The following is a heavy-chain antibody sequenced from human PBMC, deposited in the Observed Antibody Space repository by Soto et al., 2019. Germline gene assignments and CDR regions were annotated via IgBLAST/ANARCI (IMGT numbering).Heavy chain of an antibody. CDR2: ISSNGGST. CDR1: GFTFSSYA. CDR3: AREKKHQSLGGRFGMDV. J-gene: IGHJ6*02. D-gene: IGHD2-2*01. Sequence: GGSLRLSCSASGFTFSSYAMHWVRQAPGKGLEYVSAISSNGGSTYYADSVKGRFTISRDNAKKSLDLQINSLRAEDTAVYYCAREKKHQSLGGRFGMDVWGQGTTVTVSS. V-gene: IGHV3-64*04.